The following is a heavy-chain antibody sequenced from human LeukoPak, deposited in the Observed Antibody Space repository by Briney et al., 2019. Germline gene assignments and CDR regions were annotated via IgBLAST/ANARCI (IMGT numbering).Heavy chain of an antibody. CDR1: GFSFDDYG. CDR3: ARDIVLMVYAIGGFDY. D-gene: IGHD2-8*01. Sequence: GGSLRLSCAASGFSFDDYGMTWVRQAPGKGLEWVSSINWNGGSTGYADSVKGRFTISRDNAKNSLYLQMNSLRAEDTAVYYCARDIVLMVYAIGGFDYWGQGTLVTVSS. V-gene: IGHV3-20*04. CDR2: INWNGGST. J-gene: IGHJ4*02.